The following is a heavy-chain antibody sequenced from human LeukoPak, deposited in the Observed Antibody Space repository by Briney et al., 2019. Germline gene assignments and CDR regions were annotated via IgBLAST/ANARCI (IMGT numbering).Heavy chain of an antibody. CDR3: ARESPLGGTFDY. V-gene: IGHV4-59*01. CDR2: IYYSGST. D-gene: IGHD3-16*01. CDR1: GGSISSYY. Sequence: SETLSLTCTVSGGSISSYYWSWIRQPPGKGLEWIGYIYYSGSTNYNPSLKSRDTISVDTSKNQFSLKLSSVTAADTAVYYCARESPLGGTFDYWGQGTLVTVSS. J-gene: IGHJ4*02.